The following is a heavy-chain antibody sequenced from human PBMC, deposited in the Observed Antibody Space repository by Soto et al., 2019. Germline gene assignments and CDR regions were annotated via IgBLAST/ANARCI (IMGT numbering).Heavy chain of an antibody. CDR2: IYYSGST. CDR1: RGSFSGYY. CDR3: ARDHMYSSSWYPGFLYYYGMDV. V-gene: IGHV4-31*11. J-gene: IGHJ6*02. Sequence: PSETLSLTCGVYRGSFSGYYWSWIRQHPGKGLEWIGYIYYSGSTYYNPSLKSRVTISVDTSKNQFSLKLSSVTAADTAVYYCARDHMYSSSWYPGFLYYYGMDVWGQGTTVTVSS. D-gene: IGHD6-13*01.